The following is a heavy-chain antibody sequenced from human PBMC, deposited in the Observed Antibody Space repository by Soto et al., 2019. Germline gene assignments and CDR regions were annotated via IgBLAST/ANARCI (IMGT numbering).Heavy chain of an antibody. Sequence: QVQLVQSGAEVKKPGASVKVSCKASGYTFTSYAMHWVRQAPGQRLEWMGWINAGNGNTKYSQKFQGRVTITRDTSASTAYVELSSLRSEDTAVYYCARDLPRRQVPYSSGWYSGYWGQGTLVTVSS. V-gene: IGHV1-3*01. CDR2: INAGNGNT. CDR3: ARDLPRRQVPYSSGWYSGY. CDR1: GYTFTSYA. J-gene: IGHJ4*02. D-gene: IGHD6-19*01.